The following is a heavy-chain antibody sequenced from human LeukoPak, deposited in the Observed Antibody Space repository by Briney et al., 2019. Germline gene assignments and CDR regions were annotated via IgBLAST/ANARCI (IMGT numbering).Heavy chain of an antibody. J-gene: IGHJ4*02. CDR1: GFTFSSYS. Sequence: PGGSLRLSCAASGFTFSSYSMNWVRQAPGKGLEWVSYISSASGSIYYADSVKGRFTISRDNAKNSLFLQVNSLRAEDTAVYYCARLPAYCSSTSCYYDYWGQGTLVTVSS. CDR3: ARLPAYCSSTSCYYDY. D-gene: IGHD2-2*01. CDR2: ISSASGSI. V-gene: IGHV3-48*04.